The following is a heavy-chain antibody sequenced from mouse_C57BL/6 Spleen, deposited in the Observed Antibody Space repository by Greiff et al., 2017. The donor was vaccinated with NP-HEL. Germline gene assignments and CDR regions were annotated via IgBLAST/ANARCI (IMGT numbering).Heavy chain of an antibody. CDR3: ARRYYYGSSLYAMDY. Sequence: EVQLKESGPGLVKPSQSLSLTCSVTGYSITSGYYWNWIRQFPGNKLEWMGYISYDGSNNYNPSLKNRISITRDTSKNQFFLKLNSVTTEDTATYYCARRYYYGSSLYAMDYWGQGTSVTVSS. J-gene: IGHJ4*01. V-gene: IGHV3-6*01. CDR1: GYSITSGYY. CDR2: ISYDGSN. D-gene: IGHD1-1*01.